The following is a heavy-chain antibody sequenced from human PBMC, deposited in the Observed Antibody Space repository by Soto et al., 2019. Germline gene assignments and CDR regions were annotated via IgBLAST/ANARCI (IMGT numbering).Heavy chain of an antibody. J-gene: IGHJ4*02. V-gene: IGHV4-31*03. CDR2: TYYSGRN. CDR1: GGSISSGGYY. Sequence: QVQLQESGPGLVKPSQPLSLTCTVSGGSISSGGYYWNWLRQHPGNGLEWIGYTYYSGRNYYNPSRKSRVTMSLVPAKNQFSLKLSSVTAADTAVYYCAREPLTWGQGTLVTVSS. CDR3: AREPLT.